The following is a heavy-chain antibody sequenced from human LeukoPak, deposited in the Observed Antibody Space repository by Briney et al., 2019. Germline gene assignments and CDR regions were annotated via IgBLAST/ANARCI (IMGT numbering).Heavy chain of an antibody. V-gene: IGHV3-66*01. CDR3: AREAGTSYYFDY. CDR2: IFSDGTT. D-gene: IGHD3-10*01. CDR1: GFTVSSYY. Sequence: PGGSLRLSCAASGFTVSSYYMTWVRQAPGKGLEWVSVIFSDGTTYYADSVKGRFTISRDSSKNTLYLQMNSLRAEDTAVYYCAREAGTSYYFDYWGQGTLVTVSS. J-gene: IGHJ4*02.